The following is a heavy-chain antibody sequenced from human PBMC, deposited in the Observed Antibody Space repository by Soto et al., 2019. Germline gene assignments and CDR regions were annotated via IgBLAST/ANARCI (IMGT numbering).Heavy chain of an antibody. CDR1: GFTFSSYW. CDR2: IKQDGSEK. D-gene: IGHD2-2*01. V-gene: IGHV3-7*04. J-gene: IGHJ4*02. Sequence: EVQLVESGGGLVQPGGSLRLSCAASGFTFSSYWMSWVRQAPGKGLEWVANIKQDGSEKYYLDSVRGRFTISRDNAKNSLYLQMNSLRAEDTAVYYCARALRGCSSTSCAFDYWGQGTLVTVSS. CDR3: ARALRGCSSTSCAFDY.